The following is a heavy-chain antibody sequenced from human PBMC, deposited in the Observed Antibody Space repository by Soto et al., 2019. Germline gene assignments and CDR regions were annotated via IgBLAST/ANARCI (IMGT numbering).Heavy chain of an antibody. CDR1: EDTFSDYY. CDR3: TRTRYRSVWFQLSFDS. CDR2: IDPNTGGT. V-gene: IGHV1-2*02. Sequence: ASVKVSCKAPEDTFSDYYIHWVRQAPGQGLEWMGWIDPNTGGTNYIEKFRGRVTMSRDTSISTAYMELTSLTPDDTAVFYCTRTRYRSVWFQLSFDSWGQGTLVTVSS. D-gene: IGHD6-19*01. J-gene: IGHJ4*02.